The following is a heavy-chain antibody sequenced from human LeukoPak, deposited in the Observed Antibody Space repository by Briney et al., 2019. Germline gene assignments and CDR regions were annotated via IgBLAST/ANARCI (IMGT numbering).Heavy chain of an antibody. CDR3: ARDKSAGADTGSSFYY. D-gene: IGHD3-10*01. V-gene: IGHV3-7*03. J-gene: IGHJ4*02. CDR1: GFTYSNYW. CDR2: IKQDGSEK. Sequence: QPGGSLRLSCVGSGFTYSNYWMTWVRQAPGKGLELVASIKQDGSEKYYVESVKGRFTFSRDNAKNSLYLQMDSLRAEDTAVYYCARDKSAGADTGSSFYYWGQGALVTVSS.